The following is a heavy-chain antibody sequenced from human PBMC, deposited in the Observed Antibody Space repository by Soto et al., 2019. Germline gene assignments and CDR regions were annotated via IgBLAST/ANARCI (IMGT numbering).Heavy chain of an antibody. D-gene: IGHD2-15*01. Sequence: EVQLLESGGGLVQPGGSLRLSCAASGFTFSSYAMSWVRQAPGKGLEWVSAISGSGGSTYYADSVKGRFTISRDNSKKTLYLQMNSLRAEDTAVYYFANWVGAAPFDYWGQGTLVTVSS. V-gene: IGHV3-23*01. CDR2: ISGSGGST. CDR3: ANWVGAAPFDY. CDR1: GFTFSSYA. J-gene: IGHJ4*02.